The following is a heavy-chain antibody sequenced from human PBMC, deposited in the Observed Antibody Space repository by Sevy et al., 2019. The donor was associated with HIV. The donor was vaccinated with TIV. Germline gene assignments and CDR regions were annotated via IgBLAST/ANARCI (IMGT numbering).Heavy chain of an antibody. Sequence: GGSLRLSCAASGFTFSSYGMHWVRQAPGKGLEWVAVIWYDGSNKYYADSVKGRFTISRDNSKNTLYLQMNSLRAEDTAVYYCARDAFFGGMDVWGQWTTVTVSS. CDR3: ARDAFFGGMDV. CDR2: IWYDGSNK. CDR1: GFTFSSYG. V-gene: IGHV3-33*01. J-gene: IGHJ6*02. D-gene: IGHD3-10*01.